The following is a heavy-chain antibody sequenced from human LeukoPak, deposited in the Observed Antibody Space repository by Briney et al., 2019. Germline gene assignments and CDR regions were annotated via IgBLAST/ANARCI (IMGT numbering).Heavy chain of an antibody. CDR1: GFTLSSYT. CDR3: ARGKSWGAPYYFDY. D-gene: IGHD3-16*01. J-gene: IGHJ4*02. Sequence: GGSLRLSCAASGFTLSSYTMNWVRQAPGKGLEWVSSISGSSSYIYYADPVKGRFTISRDNAKNSLYLQMNSLRAEDTAVYYCARGKSWGAPYYFDYWGQGTLVTVSS. CDR2: ISGSSSYI. V-gene: IGHV3-21*01.